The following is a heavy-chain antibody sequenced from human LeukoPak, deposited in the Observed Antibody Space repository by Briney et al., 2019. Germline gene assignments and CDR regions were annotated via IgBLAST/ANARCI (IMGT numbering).Heavy chain of an antibody. D-gene: IGHD3-22*01. CDR1: GGSFSDYR. Sequence: SETLSLTCAVYGGSFSDYRWSWIRQPPGKGLEWIGEINHSGSTNYNPSLKSRVTISVDTSKKQFSLKLTSVTAADTAVYYCARADYYDRSGYVNYWGQGTRVTVSS. CDR2: INHSGST. CDR3: ARADYYDRSGYVNY. J-gene: IGHJ4*02. V-gene: IGHV4-34*01.